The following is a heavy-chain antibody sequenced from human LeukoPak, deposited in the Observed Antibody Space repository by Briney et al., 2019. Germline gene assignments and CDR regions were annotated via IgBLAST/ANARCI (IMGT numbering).Heavy chain of an antibody. CDR3: ARYRQATDWYFDL. CDR2: SINDGSA. CDR1: GFTVTDYY. D-gene: IGHD3-16*02. V-gene: IGHV3-53*04. J-gene: IGHJ2*01. Sequence: PGGSLRLSCAASGFTVTDYYISWVRQATGKRLEWASVSINDGSAYYADSVKGRFTISRHNFENTLYLQMHSLRPEDAAVYYCARYRQATDWYFDLWGRGTLVTVSS.